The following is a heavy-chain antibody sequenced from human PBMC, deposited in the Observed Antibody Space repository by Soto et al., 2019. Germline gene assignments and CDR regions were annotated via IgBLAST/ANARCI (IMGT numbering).Heavy chain of an antibody. J-gene: IGHJ3*02. D-gene: IGHD3-22*01. CDR1: GYTFTSYG. CDR3: VYSSGHHGRGAFDI. Sequence: ASVKVSCKASGYTFTSYGISWVRQAPGQGLEWMGWISAYNGNTNYAQKLQGRVTMTTDTSTSTAYMELRSLRSDDTAVYYCVYSSGHHGRGAFDIWGQGTMVTVSS. CDR2: ISAYNGNT. V-gene: IGHV1-18*01.